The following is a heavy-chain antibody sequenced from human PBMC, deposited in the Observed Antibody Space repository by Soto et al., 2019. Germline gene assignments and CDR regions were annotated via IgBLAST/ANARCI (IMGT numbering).Heavy chain of an antibody. Sequence: SVKVSCKASGGTFSTYTITWVRQAPGQGLEWMGRIIPFLGIANYAQKFQGRVTITADKSTSTVNMELSSLRSDDTAVYYCESSIGVPGHDAFDIWGQGTMVTVSS. CDR2: IIPFLGIA. CDR1: GGTFSTYT. CDR3: ESSIGVPGHDAFDI. V-gene: IGHV1-69*02. D-gene: IGHD6-19*01. J-gene: IGHJ3*02.